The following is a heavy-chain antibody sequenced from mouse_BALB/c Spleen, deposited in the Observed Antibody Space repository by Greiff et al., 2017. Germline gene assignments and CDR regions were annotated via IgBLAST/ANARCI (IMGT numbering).Heavy chain of an antibody. CDR2: IDPENGDT. CDR3: NAGRLRVAY. Sequence: VQLQQSGAELVRSGASVKLSCTASGFNIKDYYMHWVKQRPEQGLEWIGWIDPENGDTEYAPKFQGKATMTADTSSNTAYLQLSSLTSEDTAVYYCNAGRLRVAYWGQGTLVTVSA. D-gene: IGHD1-2*01. J-gene: IGHJ3*01. V-gene: IGHV14-4*02. CDR1: GFNIKDYY.